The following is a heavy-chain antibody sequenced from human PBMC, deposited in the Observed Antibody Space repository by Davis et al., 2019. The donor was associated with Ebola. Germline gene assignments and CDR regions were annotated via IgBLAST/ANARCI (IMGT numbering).Heavy chain of an antibody. CDR3: ARGDSYYDPSGYYAGPEAPDH. Sequence: SETLSLTCTVSGGSISNYYWSWIRQPPGKGLEWIGYIYQSGSTNYNPSLKSRVTISVDTSKNQFSLKLTSVTAADTAVYYCARGDSYYDPSGYYAGPEAPDHWGQGTLVSVSS. D-gene: IGHD3-22*01. CDR1: GGSISNYY. J-gene: IGHJ4*02. CDR2: IYQSGST. V-gene: IGHV4-59*12.